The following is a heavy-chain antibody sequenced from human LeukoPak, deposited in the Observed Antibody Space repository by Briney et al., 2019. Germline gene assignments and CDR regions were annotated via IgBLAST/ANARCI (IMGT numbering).Heavy chain of an antibody. CDR2: INPSGGST. V-gene: IGHV1-46*01. J-gene: IGHJ4*02. Sequence: ASVKVSCKASGYTFTSYYMHWVRQAPGQGLEWMGIINPSGGSTSYAQKFQGRVTMTRDMSTSTVYMELSSLRSEDTAVYYCARSSRGYSYGYVIDYWGQGTLVTVSS. CDR1: GYTFTSYY. CDR3: ARSSRGYSYGYVIDY. D-gene: IGHD5-18*01.